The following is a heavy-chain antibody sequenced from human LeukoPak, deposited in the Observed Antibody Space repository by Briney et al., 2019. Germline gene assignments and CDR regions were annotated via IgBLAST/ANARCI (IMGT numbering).Heavy chain of an antibody. CDR3: ARSRILSSIAVAGASWFDP. J-gene: IGHJ5*02. D-gene: IGHD6-19*01. V-gene: IGHV1-8*01. Sequence: ASVKVSCKASGCTFTSYDINWVRQATGQGLEWMGWMNPNSGNTGYAQKFQGRVTMTRNTSISTAYMELSSLRSEDTAVYYCARSRILSSIAVAGASWFDPWGQGTLVTVSS. CDR2: MNPNSGNT. CDR1: GCTFTSYD.